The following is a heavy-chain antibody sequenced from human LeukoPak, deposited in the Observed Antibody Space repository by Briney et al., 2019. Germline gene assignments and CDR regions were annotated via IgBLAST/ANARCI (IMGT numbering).Heavy chain of an antibody. CDR1: GFTFSSYA. J-gene: IGHJ3*02. Sequence: GGSLRLSCAASGFTFSSYAMSWVRQAPGKGLEWVAVISYDGSNKYYADSVKGRFTISRDNSKNTLYLQMNSLRAEDTAVYYCARTVKYYYDSSGYRGPLDIWGQGTMVTVSS. CDR3: ARTVKYYYDSSGYRGPLDI. CDR2: ISYDGSNK. V-gene: IGHV3-30-3*01. D-gene: IGHD3-22*01.